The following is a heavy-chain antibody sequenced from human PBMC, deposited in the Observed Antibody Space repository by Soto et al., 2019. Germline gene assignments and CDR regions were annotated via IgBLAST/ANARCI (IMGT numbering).Heavy chain of an antibody. CDR1: GGSISSYY. D-gene: IGHD3-3*01. CDR3: ARVSSQVTIFGVVTPYYYGMDV. V-gene: IGHV4-59*01. Sequence: SETLSLTCTVSGGSISSYYWSWIRQPPGKGLEWIGYIYYSGSTNYNPSLKSRVTISVDTSKNQFSLKLSSVTAADTAVYYCARVSSQVTIFGVVTPYYYGMDVWGQGTTVTVSS. J-gene: IGHJ6*02. CDR2: IYYSGST.